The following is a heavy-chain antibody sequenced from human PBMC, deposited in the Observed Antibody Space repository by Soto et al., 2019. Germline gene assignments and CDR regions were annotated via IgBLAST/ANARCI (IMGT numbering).Heavy chain of an antibody. Sequence: LSLTCTVSGGSISSYYWSWIRQPPGKGLEWVGYMYNSGSANYNPSLKSRVTISVDMSQNQFSLKLTSVTAADTAVYYCARHGAIYSNSWYDFDYWGQGTLVTVSS. V-gene: IGHV4-59*08. D-gene: IGHD5-18*01. CDR3: ARHGAIYSNSWYDFDY. CDR2: MYNSGSA. CDR1: GGSISSYY. J-gene: IGHJ4*02.